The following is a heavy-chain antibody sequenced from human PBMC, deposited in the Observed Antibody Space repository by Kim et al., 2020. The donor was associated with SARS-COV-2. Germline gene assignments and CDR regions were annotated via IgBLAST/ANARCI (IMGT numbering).Heavy chain of an antibody. D-gene: IGHD3-22*01. V-gene: IGHV3-74*01. Sequence: GSLRLSCVASGFTFNRYWMHWVRQGPGKGLVWVSRINNDGTTTNYADSVKGRFTISRDNAKNTLYLQMNSLRVEDTAVYYCARRYYDSSGVYFFDYWGQGTLVTVSS. CDR2: INNDGTTT. CDR1: GFTFNRYW. J-gene: IGHJ4*02. CDR3: ARRYYDSSGVYFFDY.